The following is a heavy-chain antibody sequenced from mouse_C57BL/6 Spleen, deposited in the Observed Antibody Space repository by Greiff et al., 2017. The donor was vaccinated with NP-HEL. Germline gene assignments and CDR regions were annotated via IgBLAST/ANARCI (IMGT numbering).Heavy chain of an antibody. CDR1: GFTFSDYG. CDR2: ISSGSSTI. Sequence: DVHLVESGGGLVKPGGSLKLSCAASGFTFSDYGMHWVRQAPEKGLEWVAYISSGSSTIYYADTVKGRFTISRDNAKNTLFLQMTSLRSEDTAMYYCARSGGSSSYYYAMDYWGQGTSVTVSS. J-gene: IGHJ4*01. V-gene: IGHV5-17*01. CDR3: ARSGGSSSYYYAMDY. D-gene: IGHD1-1*01.